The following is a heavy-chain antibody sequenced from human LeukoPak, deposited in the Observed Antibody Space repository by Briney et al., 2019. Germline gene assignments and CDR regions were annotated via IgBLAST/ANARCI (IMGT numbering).Heavy chain of an antibody. D-gene: IGHD6-19*01. V-gene: IGHV1-8*01. Sequence: ASVKVSCKASGYTFTSYDINWVRQATGQGLEWMGWMNPNSGNTGYAQKFQGRVTMTRNTSISTAYMELSSLRSEDTAVYYCARDRVIAVAGYYYYYGMDVWGQGTSVTVSS. CDR3: ARDRVIAVAGYYYYYGMDV. CDR1: GYTFTSYD. J-gene: IGHJ6*02. CDR2: MNPNSGNT.